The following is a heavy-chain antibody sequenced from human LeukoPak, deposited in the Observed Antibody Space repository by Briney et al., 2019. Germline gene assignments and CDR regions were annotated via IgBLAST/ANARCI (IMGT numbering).Heavy chain of an antibody. J-gene: IGHJ3*02. V-gene: IGHV3-23*01. CDR2: ISGGGGST. CDR1: GFTFSSYA. Sequence: GGSLRLSCAASGFTFSSYAMGWVRQAPGKGLEWVSGISGGGGSTYYADSVKGRFTISRDNSKSTLYLHMNSLRAEDTAVYYCATSLMVYATGAFDIWGQGTMVTVSS. D-gene: IGHD2-8*01. CDR3: ATSLMVYATGAFDI.